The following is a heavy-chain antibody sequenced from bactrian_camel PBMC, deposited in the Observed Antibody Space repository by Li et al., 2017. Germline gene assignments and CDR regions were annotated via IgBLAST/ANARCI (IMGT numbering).Heavy chain of an antibody. CDR2: ISPDGKE. CDR1: RGFDDADAE. D-gene: IGHD6*01. CDR3: ATDAKDGGTWTISLYTF. V-gene: IGHV3S53*01. Sequence: HVQLVESGGGSVQIGGPLTLACAASRGFDDADAEWGWFRQAPGAQCEMVASISPDGKEYYSDSVKGRFTASRDIAKNTWSLEMNNLKSEDTGLYYCATDAKDGGTWTISLYTFWGQGTQVTVS. J-gene: IGHJ4*01.